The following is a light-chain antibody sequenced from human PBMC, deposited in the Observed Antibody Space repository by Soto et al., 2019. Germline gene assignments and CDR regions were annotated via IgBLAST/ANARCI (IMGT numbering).Light chain of an antibody. V-gene: IGKV1-39*01. CDR1: QRITTY. J-gene: IGKJ2*01. CDR2: TSG. CDR3: QQTYSTPYT. Sequence: IHMTQSPSSLSASVGDRITVTCRASQRITTYVNWYQLKPGEAPKLLISTSGTLQRGVPSRFSGSGSGTDFTLTITRLQPADFATYFCQQTYSTPYTSGQGTKLEIK.